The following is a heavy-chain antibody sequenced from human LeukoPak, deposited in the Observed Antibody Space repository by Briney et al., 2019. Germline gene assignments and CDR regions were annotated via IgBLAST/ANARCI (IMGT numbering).Heavy chain of an antibody. V-gene: IGHV4-59*01. CDR3: ARGVTYYDILTGYYRDEDWFDP. CDR1: GGSISSYY. J-gene: IGHJ5*02. CDR2: IYYSGST. D-gene: IGHD3-9*01. Sequence: SETLPLTCTVSGGSISSYYWSWIRQPPGKGLEWIGYIYYSGSTNYNPSLKSRVTISVDTSKNQFSLKLSSVTAADTAVYYCARGVTYYDILTGYYRDEDWFDPWGQGTLVTVSS.